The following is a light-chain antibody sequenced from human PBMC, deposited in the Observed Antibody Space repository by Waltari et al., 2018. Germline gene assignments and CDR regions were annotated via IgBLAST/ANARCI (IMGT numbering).Light chain of an antibody. CDR3: QTWGTGIQV. CDR2: VNSDGSH. V-gene: IGLV4-69*01. CDR1: GEYSAYA. J-gene: IGLJ3*02. Sequence: LVLTQSPSASASLGASVKLTCSLPGEYSAYAIAWHQQQPLKGPRYWMTVNSDGSHKKGDGIAARFSCSSSDLDRYLIISRLQSDDEADYFCQTWGTGIQVFGSGTKLTVL.